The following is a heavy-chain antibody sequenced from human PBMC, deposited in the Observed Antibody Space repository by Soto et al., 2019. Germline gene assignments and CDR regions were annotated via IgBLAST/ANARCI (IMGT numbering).Heavy chain of an antibody. CDR1: GFTFDDYA. D-gene: IGHD2-15*01. CDR2: ISWNSGSI. CDR3: AKEKDCSGGSCQGWYFDY. Sequence: GGSLRLSCAASGFTFDDYAMHWVRQAPGKGLEWVSGISWNSGSIGYADSVKGRFTISRDNAKNSLYLQMNSLRAEDTALYYCAKEKDCSGGSCQGWYFDYWGQGTLVTVSS. V-gene: IGHV3-9*01. J-gene: IGHJ4*02.